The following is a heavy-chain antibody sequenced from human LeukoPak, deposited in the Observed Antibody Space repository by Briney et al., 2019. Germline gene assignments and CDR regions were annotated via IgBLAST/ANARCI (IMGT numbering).Heavy chain of an antibody. Sequence: GSSVKVSCKASGGTFSSYAISWVRPAPGQGLEWMGRIIPILGIANYAQKFQGRVTITADKSTSTAYMELSSLRSEDTAVYYCATCSGGSCYELYYFDYWGQGTLVTVSS. D-gene: IGHD2-15*01. CDR1: GGTFSSYA. V-gene: IGHV1-69*04. CDR3: ATCSGGSCYELYYFDY. J-gene: IGHJ4*02. CDR2: IIPILGIA.